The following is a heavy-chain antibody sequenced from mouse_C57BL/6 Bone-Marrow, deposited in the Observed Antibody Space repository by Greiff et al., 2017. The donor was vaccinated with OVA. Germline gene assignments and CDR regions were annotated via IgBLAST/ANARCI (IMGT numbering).Heavy chain of an antibody. CDR2: IRLKSDNYAT. V-gene: IGHV6-3*01. CDR3: TGTYYSNYGFAY. CDR1: GFTFSNYW. J-gene: IGHJ3*01. Sequence: EVKLLESGGGLVQPGGSMKLSCVASGFTFSNYWMNWVRQSPEKGLEWVAQIRLKSDNYATHYAETVKGRFTISSDYSKSSVYLQMNNLRAKDTEIYYCTGTYYSNYGFAYWGQGTLVTVSA. D-gene: IGHD2-5*01.